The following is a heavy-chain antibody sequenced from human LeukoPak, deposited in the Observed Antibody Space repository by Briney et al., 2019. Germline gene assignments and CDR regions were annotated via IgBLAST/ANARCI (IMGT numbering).Heavy chain of an antibody. Sequence: SQTLSLTCTVSGGSISSRGYYWSWIRQPPGKGLEWIGYIYYSGSTNYNPSLKSRVTISVDTSKNQFSLKLSSVTAADTAVYYCARDAVYGSGRRQTGGNWFDPWGQGTLVTVSS. CDR3: ARDAVYGSGRRQTGGNWFDP. J-gene: IGHJ5*02. V-gene: IGHV4-61*08. D-gene: IGHD3-10*01. CDR1: GGSISSRGYY. CDR2: IYYSGST.